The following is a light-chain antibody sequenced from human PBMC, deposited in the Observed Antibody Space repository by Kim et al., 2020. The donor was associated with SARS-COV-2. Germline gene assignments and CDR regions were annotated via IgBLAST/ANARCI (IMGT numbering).Light chain of an antibody. CDR2: VKS. J-gene: IGKJ2*01. CDR3: QQTYKTPYT. CDR1: QNIRTY. V-gene: IGKV1-39*01. Sequence: YASVGDRDTITCRASQNIRTYLNWYQQRPGKAPTLHISVKSNLPSGVPPRFSGGGFGTDFILTISALQPEDFATYYCQQTYKTPYTVGQGTKLEI.